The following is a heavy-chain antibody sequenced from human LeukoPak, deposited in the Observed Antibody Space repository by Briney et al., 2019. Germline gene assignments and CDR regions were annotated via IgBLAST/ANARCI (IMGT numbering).Heavy chain of an antibody. Sequence: SQTLSLTCAVSGGSISSGGYSWSWIRQPPGKGLEWIGYIYHSGSTYYNPSLKSRVTMSVDTSKNQFSPKLNSVTAADTAVYFCARDHHGSSYWGQGTLVAVSS. V-gene: IGHV4-30-2*01. J-gene: IGHJ4*02. D-gene: IGHD6-13*01. CDR1: GGSISSGGYS. CDR2: IYHSGST. CDR3: ARDHHGSSY.